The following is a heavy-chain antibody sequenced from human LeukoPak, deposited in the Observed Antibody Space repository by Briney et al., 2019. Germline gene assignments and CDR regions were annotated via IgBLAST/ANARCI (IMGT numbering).Heavy chain of an antibody. V-gene: IGHV3-30*18. J-gene: IGHJ4*02. Sequence: GRSLRLSCAASGFTFSSYGMHWVRQAPGKGLEWVAVISYDGSNKYYADSVKGRFTISRDNSKNTLYLQMNSLRAEDTAVYYCAKDRTAVADHIGVGDYWGQGTLVTVSS. CDR3: AKDRTAVADHIGVGDY. D-gene: IGHD6-19*01. CDR2: ISYDGSNK. CDR1: GFTFSSYG.